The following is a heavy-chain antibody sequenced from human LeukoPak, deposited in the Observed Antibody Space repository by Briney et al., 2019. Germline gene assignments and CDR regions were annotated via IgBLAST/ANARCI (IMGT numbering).Heavy chain of an antibody. D-gene: IGHD4-17*01. CDR3: ARPTYGDYGMDV. CDR1: GFTFTNYN. CDR2: ISSSSSTI. J-gene: IGHJ6*02. Sequence: GGSLRLSCVASGFTFTNYNLNWVRQAPGKGLEWVSYISSSSSTIYYTDSVKGRFTISRDNAKNSLYLQMNSLRDEDTAVYYCARPTYGDYGMDVWGQGTTVTVSS. V-gene: IGHV3-48*02.